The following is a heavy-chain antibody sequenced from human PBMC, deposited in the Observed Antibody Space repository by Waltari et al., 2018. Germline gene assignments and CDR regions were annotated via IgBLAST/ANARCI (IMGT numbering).Heavy chain of an antibody. V-gene: IGHV4-34*01. Sequence: QVQLQQWGAGLLKPSETLSLTCAVYGGSFSGYYWSWIRQPPGKGLEWIGEINHSGSTNYNPSLKSRVTISVDTSKNQFSLKLSSVTAADTAVYYCARKGYCSSTSCLPPSGFDPWGQGTLVTVSS. CDR3: ARKGYCSSTSCLPPSGFDP. D-gene: IGHD2-2*01. CDR1: GGSFSGYY. CDR2: INHSGST. J-gene: IGHJ5*02.